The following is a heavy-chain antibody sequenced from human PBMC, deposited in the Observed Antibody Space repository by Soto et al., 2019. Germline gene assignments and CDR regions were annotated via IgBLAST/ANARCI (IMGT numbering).Heavy chain of an antibody. CDR3: AKDEVGAVYYYYYGMDV. CDR1: GFTFSSYA. J-gene: IGHJ6*02. Sequence: EVQLLESGGGLVQPGWSLRLSCAASGFTFSSYAMSWVRQAPGKGLEWVSAISGSGGSTYYADSVKGRFTISRDNSKNTLSLQMNSLRAEDTAVYYCAKDEVGAVYYYYYGMDVWGQGTTVTVSS. CDR2: ISGSGGST. V-gene: IGHV3-23*01. D-gene: IGHD1-26*01.